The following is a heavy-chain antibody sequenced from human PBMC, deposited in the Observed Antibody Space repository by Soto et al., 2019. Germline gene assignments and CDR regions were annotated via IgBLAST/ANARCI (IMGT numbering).Heavy chain of an antibody. CDR2: IYYSGST. Sequence: SETMSLTCTVSGGSISSSSYCCGWIRQPPGKGLEWIGSIYYSGSTYYNPSLKSRVTISVDTSKNQFSLKLSSVTAADTAVYYCARPRHSSWWGWFDPWGQGTLVTVSS. CDR1: GGSISSSSYC. CDR3: ARPRHSSWWGWFDP. V-gene: IGHV4-39*01. J-gene: IGHJ5*02. D-gene: IGHD2-8*02.